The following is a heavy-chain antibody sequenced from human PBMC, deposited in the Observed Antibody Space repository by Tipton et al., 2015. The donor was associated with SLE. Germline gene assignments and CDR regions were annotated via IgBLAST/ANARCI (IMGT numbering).Heavy chain of an antibody. J-gene: IGHJ3*02. D-gene: IGHD3-10*01. CDR3: ARHLGVINAFHI. CDR1: GGSIGSSSYY. Sequence: TLSLTCTVSGGSIGSSSYYWGWIRQPPGKGLEWIGSIYYSGSTDYNPSLKSRGTISIDTSKNQFSLKLTSVTAADTAVYYCARHLGVINAFHIWGQGTKVTVSS. CDR2: IYYSGST. V-gene: IGHV4-39*01.